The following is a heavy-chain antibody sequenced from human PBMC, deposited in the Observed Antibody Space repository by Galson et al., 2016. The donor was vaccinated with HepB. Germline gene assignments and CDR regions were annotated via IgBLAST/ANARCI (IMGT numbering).Heavy chain of an antibody. CDR3: AVAYRNYWPLGY. Sequence: SLRLSCAASGFTFSSYAMHWVRQAPGKGLEWVAVISSDGSTKYYADSVKGRFTISRDNSKNTLSVQMNSLRAEDTAVYYCAVAYRNYWPLGYWGQGTLVTVSS. CDR1: GFTFSSYA. CDR2: ISSDGSTK. D-gene: IGHD2-21*01. J-gene: IGHJ4*02. V-gene: IGHV3-30-3*01.